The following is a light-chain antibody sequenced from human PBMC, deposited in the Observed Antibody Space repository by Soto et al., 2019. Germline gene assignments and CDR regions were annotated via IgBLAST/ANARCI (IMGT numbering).Light chain of an antibody. J-gene: IGKJ4*01. CDR3: QKRSNWPPLT. CDR1: QSVSSN. Sequence: EIVMTQSPATLSVSPGERATLSRRASQSVSSNLAWYQQKPGQAPRLLIYGASTRATGIPARFSGSGSGTDFTLTISRLEPEDFAVYYCQKRSNWPPLTFGGGTKVDIK. CDR2: GAS. V-gene: IGKV3-15*01.